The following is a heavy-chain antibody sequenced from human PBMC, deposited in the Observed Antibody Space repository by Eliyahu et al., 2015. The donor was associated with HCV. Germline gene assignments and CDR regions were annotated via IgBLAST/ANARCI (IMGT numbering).Heavy chain of an antibody. J-gene: IGHJ6*02. CDR2: IYYDGSNK. CDR3: ARDTYDILTAFEGDGMDV. V-gene: IGHV3-33*01. Sequence: QVQLVESGGGVVQPGRSLRLSCAASGFPFSSYGMHWVRQAPGKGLEWVAVIYYDGSNKYYADSVKGRFTISRDNSKNTLYLQMNSLRAEDTAVYYCARDTYDILTAFEGDGMDVWGQGTTVTVSS. CDR1: GFPFSSYG. D-gene: IGHD3-9*01.